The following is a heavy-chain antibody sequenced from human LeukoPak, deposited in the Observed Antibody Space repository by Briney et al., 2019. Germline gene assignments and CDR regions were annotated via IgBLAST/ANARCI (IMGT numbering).Heavy chain of an antibody. Sequence: SVKVSCKASGYSFGSFVISWVRQAPGQGPEWMGGIIPIFGTANYAQNFQGRVTITTDEPTRTAYMELSRLRSEDTAVYYCARESMIVVGENYRNDAFDIWGQGTMVSVSS. D-gene: IGHD3-22*01. CDR2: IIPIFGTA. J-gene: IGHJ3*02. V-gene: IGHV1-69*05. CDR3: ARESMIVVGENYRNDAFDI. CDR1: GYSFGSFV.